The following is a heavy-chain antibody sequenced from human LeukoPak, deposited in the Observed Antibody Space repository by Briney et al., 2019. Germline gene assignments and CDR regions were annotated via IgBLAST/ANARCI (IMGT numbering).Heavy chain of an antibody. CDR1: GSTFSNYD. D-gene: IGHD2-21*01. V-gene: IGHV3-30*02. J-gene: IGHJ4*02. Sequence: PGGSLRLSCAASGSTFSNYDMYWVRQAPGKGLEWVAFIDYDGTVKYYEDSVKGRFTISRDNSKHTVYLQMNSLRTEDTAIYYCARKFVDYWGQGTLVTVSS. CDR2: IDYDGTVK. CDR3: ARKFVDY.